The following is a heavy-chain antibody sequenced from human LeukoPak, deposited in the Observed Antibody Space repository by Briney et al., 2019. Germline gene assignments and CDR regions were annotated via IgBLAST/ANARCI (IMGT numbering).Heavy chain of an antibody. CDR1: GFTFSGST. CDR3: TRLGDGYNSGAFDI. J-gene: IGHJ3*02. D-gene: IGHD5-24*01. Sequence: GGSLRLSCAASGFTFSGSTMHWVRQASGKGLEWVGRIRSKANSYATAYAASGKGRFTISRDDSKNTAYLQMNSLKTEDTAVYYCTRLGDGYNSGAFDIWGQGTMVTVSS. V-gene: IGHV3-73*01. CDR2: IRSKANSYAT.